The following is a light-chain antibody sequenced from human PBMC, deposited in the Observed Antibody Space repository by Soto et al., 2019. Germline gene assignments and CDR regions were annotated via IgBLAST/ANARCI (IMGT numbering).Light chain of an antibody. V-gene: IGLV2-14*01. Sequence: QSALTQPASVSGSPGQSITISCTGTSSDVGGYKYVSWYQQHPGKASKLMIYEVSNRPSGVSNRFSGSKSGNTASLTISGLQAEDEADYYCSSYTSNSTLVVFGGGTKLTVL. CDR2: EVS. J-gene: IGLJ3*02. CDR1: SSDVGGYKY. CDR3: SSYTSNSTLVV.